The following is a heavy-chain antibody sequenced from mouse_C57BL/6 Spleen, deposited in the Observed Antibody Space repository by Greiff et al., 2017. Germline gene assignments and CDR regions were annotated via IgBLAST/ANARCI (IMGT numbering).Heavy chain of an antibody. CDR1: GYTFTSYT. D-gene: IGHD4-1*01. Sequence: VQLQQSGADLARPGASVKMSCKASGYTFTSYTMHWVQQRPGQGLEWIGYINPSSGYTKYNQKFKDKSTLTADKSSSTAYMQLGSLTSEDSAVYYCARWERVFDVWGTGTTVTVSS. J-gene: IGHJ1*03. CDR3: ARWERVFDV. CDR2: INPSSGYT. V-gene: IGHV1-4*01.